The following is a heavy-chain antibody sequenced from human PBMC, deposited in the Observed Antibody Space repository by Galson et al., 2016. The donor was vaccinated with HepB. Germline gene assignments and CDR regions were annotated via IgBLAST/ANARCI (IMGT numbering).Heavy chain of an antibody. Sequence: PALVKPTQTLTLTCTFSGFSLSTSGVGVGWIRQPPGKALEWLALIYWDDDKVSSPTLRSRLTITKDTSKNQVVLTMTNLDPVDTATYYCARWPQGGGGEWFDSWGQGTLVTVSS. CDR1: GFSLSTSGVG. D-gene: IGHD3-16*01. V-gene: IGHV2-5*02. J-gene: IGHJ5*01. CDR2: IYWDDDK. CDR3: ARWPQGGGGEWFDS.